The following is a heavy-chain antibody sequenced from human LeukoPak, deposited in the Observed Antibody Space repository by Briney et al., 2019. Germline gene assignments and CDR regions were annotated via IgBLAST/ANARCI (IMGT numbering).Heavy chain of an antibody. CDR1: GYTFTSYG. CDR3: ARDLLYYGSGSYPHYFDY. J-gene: IGHJ4*02. D-gene: IGHD3-10*01. Sequence: ASVKVSRKASGYTFTSYGISWVRQAPGQGLEWMGWISAYNGNTNYAQKLQGRVTMTTDTSTSTAYMELRSLRSDDTAVYYCARDLLYYGSGSYPHYFDYWGQGTLVTVSS. V-gene: IGHV1-18*01. CDR2: ISAYNGNT.